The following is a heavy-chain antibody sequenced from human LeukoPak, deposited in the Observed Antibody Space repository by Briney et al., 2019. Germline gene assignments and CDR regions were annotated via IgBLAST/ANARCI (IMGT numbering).Heavy chain of an antibody. CDR1: GGSISSHY. CDR2: IYYSGST. Sequence: SETLSLTCTVSGGSISSHYWSWIRQPPGRGLEWIGYIYYSGSTNYNPSLKSRVTISVDTSKNQFSLKLSSVTAADTAVYYCARVGYFDWLGTQWYFDYWGQGTLVTASS. J-gene: IGHJ4*02. V-gene: IGHV4-59*11. D-gene: IGHD3-9*01. CDR3: ARVGYFDWLGTQWYFDY.